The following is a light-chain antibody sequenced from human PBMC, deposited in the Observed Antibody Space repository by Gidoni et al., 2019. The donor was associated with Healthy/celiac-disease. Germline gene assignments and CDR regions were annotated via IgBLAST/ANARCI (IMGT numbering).Light chain of an antibody. V-gene: IGLV2-8*01. J-gene: IGLJ2*01. Sequence: QSALTQPPSASGSPGQSVTISCTGTSSDVGAYNYVSWYQQPPGKAPKVMIYEVNKRPSGVPDRFSGSKSGNTASLTVSGLQAEDEADYYCSSYAGGNNLVFGGGTKLTVL. CDR1: SSDVGAYNY. CDR2: EVN. CDR3: SSYAGGNNLV.